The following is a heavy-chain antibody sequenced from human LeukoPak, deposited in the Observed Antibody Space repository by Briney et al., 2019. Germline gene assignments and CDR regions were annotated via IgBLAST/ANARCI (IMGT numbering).Heavy chain of an antibody. CDR1: GDSVNSGGFS. J-gene: IGHJ4*02. CDR2: IYHSGIT. V-gene: IGHV4-30-2*01. Sequence: KASQTLSPTCAVSGDSVNSGGFSWSWIRKPSGKDLEWIGYIYHSGITYYNPSLKSRVTMSLDTSKNQFSLQLTSVTAADTAVYYCARGRTTPPGDYIFDYWGQGTLVTVTS. CDR3: ARGRTTPPGDYIFDY. D-gene: IGHD4-17*01.